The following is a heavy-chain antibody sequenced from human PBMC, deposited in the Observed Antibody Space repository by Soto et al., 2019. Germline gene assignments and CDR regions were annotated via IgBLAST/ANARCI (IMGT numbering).Heavy chain of an antibody. V-gene: IGHV4-30-2*01. D-gene: IGHD6-6*01. Sequence: QLQLQESGSGLVKPSQTLSLTCAVSGGSISSGGYSWSWIRQPPGKGLEWIGYIYHSGSTYYNPSLKGRVTISVDRSKNQFSLKLSSVTAEDTAVYYCARYSIAARRGIDYWGQGTLVTVSS. J-gene: IGHJ4*02. CDR3: ARYSIAARRGIDY. CDR2: IYHSGST. CDR1: GGSISSGGYS.